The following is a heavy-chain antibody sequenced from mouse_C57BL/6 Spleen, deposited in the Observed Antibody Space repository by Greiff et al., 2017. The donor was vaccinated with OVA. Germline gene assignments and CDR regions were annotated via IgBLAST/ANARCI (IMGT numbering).Heavy chain of an antibody. CDR1: GYTFTDYE. D-gene: IGHD3-3*01. CDR2: IDPETGGT. Sequence: QVQLQQSGAELVRPGASVTLSCKASGYTFTDYEMHWVKQPPVHGLEWIGAIDPETGGTAYNQKFKGKAILTADNSSSTAYLELRSLTSEDSAVYYCTREAGPFAYWGQGTLVTVSA. J-gene: IGHJ3*01. CDR3: TREAGPFAY. V-gene: IGHV1-15*01.